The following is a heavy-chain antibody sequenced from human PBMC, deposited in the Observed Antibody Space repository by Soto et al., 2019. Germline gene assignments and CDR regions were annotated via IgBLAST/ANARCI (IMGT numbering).Heavy chain of an antibody. CDR3: TRMSRSFDY. Sequence: QVLLEQSGAEVRRPGASVKISCQASGYPFSNYHMHWVRQAPGKGLEWMGMIDPDKGRTKFAQSLQGRVIMTRDTSTNSVYMELRALKSEDTAIYFCTRMSRSFDYWGQGSHVTVSS. CDR1: GYPFSNYH. CDR2: IDPDKGRT. J-gene: IGHJ4*02. V-gene: IGHV1-46*03.